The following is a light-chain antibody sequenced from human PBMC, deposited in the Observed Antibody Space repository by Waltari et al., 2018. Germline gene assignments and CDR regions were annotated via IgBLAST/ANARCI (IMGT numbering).Light chain of an antibody. CDR1: SRDVGGYNY. CDR2: DVS. J-gene: IGLJ3*02. Sequence: QSALTQPASVSGSPGQSITISCTGTSRDVGGYNYVSWYQQQPGKAPKLMIYDVSSRPSGVSNRFSGSKSGNTASLTISELQAEDEADYYCSSYTSSNTWVFGGGTKLTVL. CDR3: SSYTSSNTWV. V-gene: IGLV2-14*01.